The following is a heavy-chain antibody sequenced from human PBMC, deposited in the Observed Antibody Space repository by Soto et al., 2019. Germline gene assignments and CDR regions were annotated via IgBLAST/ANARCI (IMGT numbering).Heavy chain of an antibody. Sequence: SETLSLTCTVSGGSISSSSYYWGWIRQPPGKGLERIGSIYYSGSTYYNPSLKSRVTISVDTSKNQFSLKLSSVTAADTAVYYCARQYCSGGSCYARGYNWFDPWGQGTLVTVSS. D-gene: IGHD2-15*01. J-gene: IGHJ5*02. CDR3: ARQYCSGGSCYARGYNWFDP. CDR2: IYYSGST. CDR1: GGSISSSSYY. V-gene: IGHV4-39*01.